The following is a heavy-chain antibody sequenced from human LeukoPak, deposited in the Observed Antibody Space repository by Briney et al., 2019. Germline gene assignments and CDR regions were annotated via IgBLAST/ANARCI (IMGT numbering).Heavy chain of an antibody. Sequence: PSETLSLTCTVYGGSFSDFHWSWIRLPPGKGLEWVGEINHSGNTNYNPSLKSRATISVDTPKNQFSLKLSSVTAADTAVYYCARHLGHDYGDYLMIYYFDLWGQGTLVTVSS. CDR2: INHSGNT. D-gene: IGHD4-17*01. CDR1: GGSFSDFH. CDR3: ARHLGHDYGDYLMIYYFDL. V-gene: IGHV4-34*01. J-gene: IGHJ4*02.